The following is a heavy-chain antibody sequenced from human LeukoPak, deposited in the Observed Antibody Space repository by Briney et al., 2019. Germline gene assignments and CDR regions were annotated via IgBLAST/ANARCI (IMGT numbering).Heavy chain of an antibody. D-gene: IGHD5-24*01. Sequence: GGSLRLSCAASGFIFSSYAMTWVRQAPGRGLEWLSTISGSGTTTYYVDSVKGRFTVSRDNSKNTLFLQVNSLEAEDTAVYFCAKGRRATFRYDAFDIWGRGTMVTVSS. CDR2: ISGSGTTT. CDR3: AKGRRATFRYDAFDI. J-gene: IGHJ3*02. CDR1: GFIFSSYA. V-gene: IGHV3-23*01.